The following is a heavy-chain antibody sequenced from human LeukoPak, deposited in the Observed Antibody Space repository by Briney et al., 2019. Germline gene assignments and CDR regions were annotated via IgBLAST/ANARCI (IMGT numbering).Heavy chain of an antibody. V-gene: IGHV3-21*01. CDR3: ARESRRVGEGDFDF. Sequence: GGSLRLSCAASGFTFSSYSMNWVRQAPGKGLEWVSSISSSSSSYIYYADSVKGRFTISRDNAKNSLYLQMNSLRAEDTAVYYCARESRRVGEGDFDFWGQGTLVTVSS. CDR2: ISSSSSSYI. D-gene: IGHD1-26*01. J-gene: IGHJ4*02. CDR1: GFTFSSYS.